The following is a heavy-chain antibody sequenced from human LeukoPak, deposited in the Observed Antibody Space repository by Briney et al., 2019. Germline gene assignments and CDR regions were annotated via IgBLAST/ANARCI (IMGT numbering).Heavy chain of an antibody. Sequence: GASVKVSCKASGYTFTSYYMHWVRQAPGQGLERMGIINPSGGSTSYAQKFQGRVTMTRDTSTSTVYMELSSLRSEDTAVYYCAMKTSSYYYDSSGYLAYWGQGTLVTVSS. D-gene: IGHD3-22*01. V-gene: IGHV1-46*01. J-gene: IGHJ4*02. CDR2: INPSGGST. CDR3: AMKTSSYYYDSSGYLAY. CDR1: GYTFTSYY.